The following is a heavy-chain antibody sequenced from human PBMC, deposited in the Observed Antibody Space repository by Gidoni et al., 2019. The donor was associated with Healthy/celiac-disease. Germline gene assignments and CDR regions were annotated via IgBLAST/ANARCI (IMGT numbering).Heavy chain of an antibody. CDR2: ISSSSSYI. J-gene: IGHJ4*02. D-gene: IGHD3-22*01. V-gene: IGHV3-21*01. Sequence: EVQLVESGGGLVKPGGSLRLSCAASGFTFSSYSMNWVRQAPGEGLGWVSSISSSSSYIYYADSVKGRFTISRDNAKNSLYLQMNSLRAEDTAVYYCARGHYDSQRAFDYWGQGTLVTVSS. CDR1: GFTFSSYS. CDR3: ARGHYDSQRAFDY.